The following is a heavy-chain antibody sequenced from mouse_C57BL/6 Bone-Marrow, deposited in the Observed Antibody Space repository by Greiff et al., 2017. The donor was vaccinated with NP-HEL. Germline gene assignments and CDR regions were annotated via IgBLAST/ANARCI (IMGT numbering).Heavy chain of an antibody. Sequence: VQLQQPGAELVKPGASVKLSCKASGYTFTSYWMQWVKQRPGQGLEWIGEIDPSDSYTNYNQKFKGKATLTVDTSSSTAYMQLSSLTSEDSAVYYCARYDRGNYWGQGTTLTVSS. CDR2: IDPSDSYT. J-gene: IGHJ2*01. D-gene: IGHD2-12*01. CDR3: ARYDRGNY. V-gene: IGHV1-50*01. CDR1: GYTFTSYW.